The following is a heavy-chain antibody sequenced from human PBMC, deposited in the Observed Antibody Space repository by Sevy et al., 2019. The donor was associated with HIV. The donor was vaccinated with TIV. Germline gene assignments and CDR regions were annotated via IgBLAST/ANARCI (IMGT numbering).Heavy chain of an antibody. J-gene: IGHJ6*03. CDR3: SRASLSFFYLDV. V-gene: IGHV4-31*03. Sequence: SETLSLTCSVSGVSLSNGAYYWSWIRQHPEKGLEWIGYTYYNGNPYYNPSLKSRATISADTSKNQFSLRLSSVTAADTAVYYCSRASLSFFYLDVWGKGTTVTVSS. CDR1: GVSLSNGAYY. CDR2: TYYNGNP.